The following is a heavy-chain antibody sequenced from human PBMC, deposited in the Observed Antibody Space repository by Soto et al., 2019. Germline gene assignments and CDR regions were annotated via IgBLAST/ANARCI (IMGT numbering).Heavy chain of an antibody. J-gene: IGHJ3*02. D-gene: IGHD2-15*01. CDR3: ARGDRVAAIGCQVHAFDI. CDR1: GGSISSYY. V-gene: IGHV4-59*08. CDR2: IYYSGST. Sequence: PSETLSLTCTVSGGSISSYYWSWIRQPPGKGLEWIGYIYYSGSTNYNPSLKSRVTISVDTSKNQFSLKLSSVTAADTAVYYCARGDRVAAIGCQVHAFDIWGQGTMVTVSS.